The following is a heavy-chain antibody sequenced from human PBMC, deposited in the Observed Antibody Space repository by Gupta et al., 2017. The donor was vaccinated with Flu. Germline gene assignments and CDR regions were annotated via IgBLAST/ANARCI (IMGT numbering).Heavy chain of an antibody. CDR2: TSHDGSSK. CDR1: YG. Sequence: YGRHWVAEAPGKGPECVAVTSHDGSSKTYADSVNGRFTISRDNSKNMLYLEMNSLRSEDTAVYYCAKDCKCNHNNYGMNVCGPVTTVSVSS. V-gene: IGHV3-30*18. CDR3: AKDCKCNHNNYGMNV. D-gene: IGHD2-8*01. J-gene: IGHJ6*02.